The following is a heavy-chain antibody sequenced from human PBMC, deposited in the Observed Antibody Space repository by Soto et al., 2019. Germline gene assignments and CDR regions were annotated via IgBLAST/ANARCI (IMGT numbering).Heavy chain of an antibody. Sequence: QVQLVESGGGLVKPGGSLRLSCAASGFTFSDYYMSWIRQAPGKGLEWVSYISSSGSTIYYADSVKGRFTISRDNAKNSVYLQVKGLRGEDTAVYYWARDWWGGGAVAAQGGDYWGQGTLVTVSS. CDR1: GFTFSDYY. V-gene: IGHV3-11*01. CDR3: ARDWWGGGAVAAQGGDY. D-gene: IGHD6-19*01. J-gene: IGHJ4*02. CDR2: ISSSGSTI.